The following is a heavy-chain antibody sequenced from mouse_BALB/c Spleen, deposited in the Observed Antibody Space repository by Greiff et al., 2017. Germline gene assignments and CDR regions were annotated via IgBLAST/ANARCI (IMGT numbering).Heavy chain of an antibody. V-gene: IGHV5-9-4*01. CDR2: ISSGGSYT. CDR3: ARVDY. Sequence: EVKLMESGGGLVKPGGSLKLSCAASGFTFSSYAMSWVRQSPEKRLEWVAEISSGGSYTYYPDTVTGRFTISSDNAKNTLYLEMSSLRSEDTAMYYCARVDYWGQGTSVTVSA. J-gene: IGHJ4*01. CDR1: GFTFSSYA.